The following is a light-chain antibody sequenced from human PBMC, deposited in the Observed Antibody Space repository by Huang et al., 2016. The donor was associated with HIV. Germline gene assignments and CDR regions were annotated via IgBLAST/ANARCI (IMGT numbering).Light chain of an antibody. CDR2: GAS. CDR3: QQYNDWPPA. CDR1: QSVSSN. V-gene: IGKV3-15*01. J-gene: IGKJ1*01. Sequence: EIVMTQSPATLSVSPGERATLSCRASQSVSSNLAWYQQKPGQAPRLLIYGASTRATGIPARFRGSGSGTEFTLTISSLQSEDFALYYCQQYNDWPPAFGQGTKVEIK.